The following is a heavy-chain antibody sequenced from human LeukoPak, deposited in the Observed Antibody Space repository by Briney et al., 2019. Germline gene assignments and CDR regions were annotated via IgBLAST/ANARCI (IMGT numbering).Heavy chain of an antibody. CDR2: IYSGGST. D-gene: IGHD3-22*01. Sequence: PGGSLRLSCAASGFTVSSKYMSWVRQAPGKGLEWVSVIYSGGSTYYADSVKGRFTISRDNSKNTLYLQMNSLRAEDTAVYYCARGDSSGYVVYWGQGTLVTVSS. CDR1: GFTVSSKY. V-gene: IGHV3-53*01. CDR3: ARGDSSGYVVY. J-gene: IGHJ4*02.